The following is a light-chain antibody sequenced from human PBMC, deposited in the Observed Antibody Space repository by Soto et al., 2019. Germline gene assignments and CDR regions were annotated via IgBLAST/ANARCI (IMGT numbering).Light chain of an antibody. CDR2: GAS. CDR1: QSVSSSY. V-gene: IGKV3-20*01. J-gene: IGKJ5*01. Sequence: EIVFTQSPCTLSVSPGERATLSCRASQSVSSSYLAWYQQKPGQAPRLLIYGASSRATGIPDRFSGSGSGTDFTLTISSLQSEDFAVYYCQQYNNWPITFGQGTRLEIK. CDR3: QQYNNWPIT.